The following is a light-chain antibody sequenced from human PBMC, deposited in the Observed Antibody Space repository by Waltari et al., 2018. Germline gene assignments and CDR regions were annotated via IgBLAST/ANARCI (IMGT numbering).Light chain of an antibody. CDR3: SSYSSSSTLVV. Sequence: QSALTQPASVSGSPGQSITISCTGTSSDVGGYNYVSWYKQHPGKAPKLMIYDVSNRPSGVSNRFYGSKSGNPASLTISGPQAEDEADYHCSSYSSSSTLVVFGGGTKLTVL. V-gene: IGLV2-14*03. CDR1: SSDVGGYNY. J-gene: IGLJ2*01. CDR2: DVS.